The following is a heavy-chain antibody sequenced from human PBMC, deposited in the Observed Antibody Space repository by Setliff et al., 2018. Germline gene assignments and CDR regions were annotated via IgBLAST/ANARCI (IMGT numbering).Heavy chain of an antibody. Sequence: SETLSLTCTVSGGSISSYYWSWIRQPPGKGLEWIGYIYYSGSTYYNPSLNSRLTISVDTSKNQFSLRLTSVTAADTAIYYCARVRNTQNGFFDYWSQGTLVTVSS. D-gene: IGHD1-1*01. J-gene: IGHJ4*02. CDR1: GGSISSYY. CDR3: ARVRNTQNGFFDY. CDR2: IYYSGST. V-gene: IGHV4-59*12.